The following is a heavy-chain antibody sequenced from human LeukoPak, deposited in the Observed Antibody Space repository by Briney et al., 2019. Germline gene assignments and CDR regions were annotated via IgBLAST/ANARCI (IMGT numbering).Heavy chain of an antibody. Sequence: ASVKVSCKASGYTFTGYYMHWVRQAPGQGLEWMGRINPNSGGTNYAQKFQGRVTMTRDTSISTAYMELSGLRSDDTAVYYCARVREQLKDAFDIWGQGTMVTVSS. CDR1: GYTFTGYY. J-gene: IGHJ3*02. D-gene: IGHD2-2*01. CDR3: ARVREQLKDAFDI. CDR2: INPNSGGT. V-gene: IGHV1-2*06.